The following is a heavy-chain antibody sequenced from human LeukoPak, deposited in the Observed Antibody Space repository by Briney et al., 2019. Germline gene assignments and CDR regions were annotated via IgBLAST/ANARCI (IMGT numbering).Heavy chain of an antibody. J-gene: IGHJ4*02. Sequence: PSETLSLTCTVSGGSISSNTYYWGWIRQPPGKGLEWIGSIYYSGSTYYNPSLKSRFTISGDTSKTQFSLKLRSVTATDTAVYYCARANYYASSGYYFFDYWGQGTLVTVSS. CDR2: IYYSGST. V-gene: IGHV4-39*01. D-gene: IGHD3-22*01. CDR1: GGSISSNTYY. CDR3: ARANYYASSGYYFFDY.